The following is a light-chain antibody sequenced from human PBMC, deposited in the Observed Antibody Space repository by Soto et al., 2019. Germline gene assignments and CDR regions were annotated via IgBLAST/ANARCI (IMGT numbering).Light chain of an antibody. V-gene: IGKV2-28*01. CDR3: MQALQTPWT. CDR2: LGS. Sequence: VVALSSKTLPVTPGEPASISCRSSQSPLHSNGYNYLDWYLQKPGQSPQLLIYLGSNRASGVPDRFSGSGSGTDFTLKISRVEAEDVGVYYCMQALQTPWTFGQGTKVDIK. J-gene: IGKJ1*01. CDR1: QSPLHSNGYNY.